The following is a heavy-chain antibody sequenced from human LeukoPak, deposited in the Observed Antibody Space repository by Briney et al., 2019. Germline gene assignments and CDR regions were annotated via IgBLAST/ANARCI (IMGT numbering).Heavy chain of an antibody. Sequence: GGSLRLSCAASGFTFSSYAISWVRQAPGKGLEWVSAISGSGGSTYYADSVKGRFTISRDNSKNTLYPQMNSLRAEDTAVYYCAKDDGGYTAMVILDYWGQGTLVTVSS. D-gene: IGHD5-18*01. CDR3: AKDDGGYTAMVILDY. J-gene: IGHJ4*02. CDR2: ISGSGGST. V-gene: IGHV3-23*01. CDR1: GFTFSSYA.